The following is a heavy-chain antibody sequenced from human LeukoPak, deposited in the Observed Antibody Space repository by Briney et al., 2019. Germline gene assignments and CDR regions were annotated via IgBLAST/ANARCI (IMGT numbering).Heavy chain of an antibody. CDR1: GGSISSGSYY. D-gene: IGHD3-10*01. Sequence: KPSETLSLTCTVSGGSISSGSYYWSWIRQPAGKGLEWIGRIYTSGSTNYNPSLKSRVTISVDTSKNQFSLKLSSVTAADTAVYYCAREAISGGFGGLCDYWGQGTLVTVSS. J-gene: IGHJ4*02. CDR2: IYTSGST. CDR3: AREAISGGFGGLCDY. V-gene: IGHV4-61*02.